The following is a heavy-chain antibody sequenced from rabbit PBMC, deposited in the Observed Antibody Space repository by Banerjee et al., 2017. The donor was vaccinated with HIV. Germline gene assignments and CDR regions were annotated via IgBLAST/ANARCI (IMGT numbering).Heavy chain of an antibody. CDR3: ARGRVGTYTHGMDL. V-gene: IGHV1S45*01. CDR1: GFSFSSSYY. CDR2: IYTGSSGST. Sequence: QERLVESGGGLVQPEGSLTLTCTASGFSFSSSYYMCWVRQAPGKGLEWIACIYTGSSGSTYYASWAKGRFTISKTSSTTVTLQMTSLTAADTATYFCARGRVGTYTHGMDLWGQGTLVTVS. D-gene: IGHD6-1*01. J-gene: IGHJ4*01.